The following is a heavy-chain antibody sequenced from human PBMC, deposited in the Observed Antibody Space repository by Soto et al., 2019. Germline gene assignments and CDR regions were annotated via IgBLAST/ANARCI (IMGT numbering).Heavy chain of an antibody. CDR3: ATVEVSGSGNFYFYHYYDMDV. CDR1: GGSFSKND. D-gene: IGHD3-10*01. V-gene: IGHV1-69*01. CDR2: IIPIFGLT. Sequence: QVQLVQSGAEVRKPGSSVRVSCKPSGGSFSKNDINWVRQAPGQGLEWMGGIIPIFGLTNYAPAFQGRRTITADESRSATSMDLSSLTSGDTAMYYCATVEVSGSGNFYFYHYYDMDVWGLGTSVTVSS. J-gene: IGHJ6*02.